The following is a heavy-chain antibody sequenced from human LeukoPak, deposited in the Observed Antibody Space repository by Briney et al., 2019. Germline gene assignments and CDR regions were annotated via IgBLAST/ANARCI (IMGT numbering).Heavy chain of an antibody. V-gene: IGHV3-74*01. CDR1: GFTFSSYW. Sequence: GGSLRPSCAASGFTFSSYWMHWVRQAPGKGLVWVSRINSDGSSTSYADSVKGRFTISRDNAKNTLYLQMNSLRAEDTAVYYCARVRWDSSGWPPRDYYYMDVWGKGTTVTVSS. D-gene: IGHD6-19*01. J-gene: IGHJ6*03. CDR2: INSDGSST. CDR3: ARVRWDSSGWPPRDYYYMDV.